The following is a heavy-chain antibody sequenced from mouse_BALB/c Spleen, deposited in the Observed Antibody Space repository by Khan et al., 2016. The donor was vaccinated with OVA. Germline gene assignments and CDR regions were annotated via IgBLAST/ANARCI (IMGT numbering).Heavy chain of an antibody. CDR1: GYTFTSYT. V-gene: IGHV1-4*02. D-gene: IGHD2-10*02. CDR2: INPSSGYT. CDR3: ARRVWSSGYFDY. Sequence: VQLQQSAAELARPGASVKMSCKASGYTFTSYTMHWVKQRPGQGLEWIGYINPSSGYTEYNQKFKDKTTLTADKSSSTAYMHLSSLTSEDSAVYYCARRVWSSGYFDYWGQGTTLTVSS. J-gene: IGHJ2*01.